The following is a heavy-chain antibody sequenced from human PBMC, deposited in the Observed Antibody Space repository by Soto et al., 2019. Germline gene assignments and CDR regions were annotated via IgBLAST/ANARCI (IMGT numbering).Heavy chain of an antibody. J-gene: IGHJ4*02. CDR1: GFTFSSYA. CDR2: ISYDGSNK. Sequence: QVQLVESGGGVVQPGRSLRLSCAASGFTFSSYAMHWVRQAPGKGLEWVAVISYDGSNKYYADSVKGRFTISRDNSKNRLDLQMNSLRAEDTAVYYGATDSRGVGVGFYFDYWGQGTLVTVSS. V-gene: IGHV3-30-3*01. CDR3: ATDSRGVGVGFYFDY. D-gene: IGHD3-10*01.